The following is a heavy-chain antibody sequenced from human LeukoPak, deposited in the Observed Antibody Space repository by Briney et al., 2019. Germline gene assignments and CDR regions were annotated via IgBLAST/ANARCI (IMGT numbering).Heavy chain of an antibody. D-gene: IGHD6-13*01. J-gene: IGHJ3*02. V-gene: IGHV1-8*03. CDR1: GYTFTSYD. Sequence: GASVKVSCKASGYTFTSYDINWVRQATGQGLEWMGWMNPNSGNTGYAQKFQGRVTITRNTSLSTAYMELSSLRSEDTAVYYCARGRVRSSSLGIWGQGTMVTVSS. CDR2: MNPNSGNT. CDR3: ARGRVRSSSLGI.